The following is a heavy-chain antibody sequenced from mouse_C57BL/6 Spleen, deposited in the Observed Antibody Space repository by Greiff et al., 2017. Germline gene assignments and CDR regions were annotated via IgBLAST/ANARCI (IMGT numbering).Heavy chain of an antibody. D-gene: IGHD2-1*01. CDR1: GYTFTDYN. V-gene: IGHV1-18*01. J-gene: IGHJ2*01. CDR3: ATIYYGNSYYFDY. Sequence: VQLQQSGPELVKPGASVKIPCKASGYTFTDYNMDWVKQSHGKSLEWIGDINPNNGGTIYNQKFKGKATLTVDKSSSTAYMELRSLTSEDTAVYYCATIYYGNSYYFDYWGQGTTLTVSA. CDR2: INPNNGGT.